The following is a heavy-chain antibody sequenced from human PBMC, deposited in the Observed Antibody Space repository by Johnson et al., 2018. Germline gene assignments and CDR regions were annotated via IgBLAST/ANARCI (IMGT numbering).Heavy chain of an antibody. CDR1: GFTFSSYA. V-gene: IGHV3-30-3*01. J-gene: IGHJ6*03. Sequence: VQLLESGGGVVQPGRSLRLSCAASGFTFSSYAMHWVRQAPGKGLEWVAVISYDGSNKYYADPVKGRFTISRDNSKTTLYLQMNSRRAEDTAVYYCARDPNDYLANYYYYMDVWGKGTTVTVSS. D-gene: IGHD4/OR15-4a*01. CDR2: ISYDGSNK. CDR3: ARDPNDYLANYYYYMDV.